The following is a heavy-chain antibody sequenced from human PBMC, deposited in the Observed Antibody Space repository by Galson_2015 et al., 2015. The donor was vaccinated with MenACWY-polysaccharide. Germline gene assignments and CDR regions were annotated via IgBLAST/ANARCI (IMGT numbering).Heavy chain of an antibody. Sequence: SLRLSCAASGFTFSSYSMNWVRQAPGKGLEWVSYISSSSSTIYYADSVKGRFTISRDNAKNSLYLQMNSLRAEDTAVYYCARVRGGGYYYGMDVWGQGTLVTVS. D-gene: IGHD3-10*01. CDR3: ARVRGGGYYYGMDV. CDR2: ISSSSSTI. CDR1: GFTFSSYS. J-gene: IGHJ6*02. V-gene: IGHV3-48*01.